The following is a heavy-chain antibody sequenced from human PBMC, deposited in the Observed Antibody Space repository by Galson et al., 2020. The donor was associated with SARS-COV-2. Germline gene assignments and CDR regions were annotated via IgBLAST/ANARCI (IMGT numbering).Heavy chain of an antibody. CDR1: GGTFSSYA. Sequence: SVKVSCKASGGTFSSYAISWVRQAPGQGLEWMGGIIPILGIANYAQKFQGRVTITADKSTSTAYMELSSLRSEDTAVYYCAREGCSSTSCVSHPGYYYYYYMDVWGKGTTVTVSS. CDR2: IIPILGIA. V-gene: IGHV1-69*10. CDR3: AREGCSSTSCVSHPGYYYYYYMDV. J-gene: IGHJ6*03. D-gene: IGHD2-2*01.